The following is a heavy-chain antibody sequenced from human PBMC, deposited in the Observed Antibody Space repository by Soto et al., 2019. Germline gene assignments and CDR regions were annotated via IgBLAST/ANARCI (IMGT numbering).Heavy chain of an antibody. D-gene: IGHD2-15*01. Sequence: QVQLQESGPGLVKPSETLSLTCTVSGGSISSYYWSWIRQPPGKGLEWIGYIYYSGSTNYNPSLKSRVTISVDTAKNQFSLKLSSVTAADTAVYYCARAPAVVTAFDIWGQGTMVTVSS. CDR1: GGSISSYY. V-gene: IGHV4-59*01. CDR3: ARAPAVVTAFDI. J-gene: IGHJ3*02. CDR2: IYYSGST.